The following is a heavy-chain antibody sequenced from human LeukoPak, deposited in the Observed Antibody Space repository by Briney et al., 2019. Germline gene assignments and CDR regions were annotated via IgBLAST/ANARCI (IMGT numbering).Heavy chain of an antibody. J-gene: IGHJ5*02. CDR3: ARDYRYDRSGYFLS. V-gene: IGHV3-30-3*01. CDR2: ISYDENKK. Sequence: GGSLRLSCAASGFTFSSYAMHWVHQAPGKGLEWVALISYDENKKYYADSVKGRFTISRDNSKKTLSLLMSSLRAEDTALYYCARDYRYDRSGYFLSWGQGTLVTVSS. CDR1: GFTFSSYA. D-gene: IGHD3-22*01.